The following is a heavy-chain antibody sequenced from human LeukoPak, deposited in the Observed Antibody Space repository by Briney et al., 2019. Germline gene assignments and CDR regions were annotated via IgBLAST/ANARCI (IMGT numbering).Heavy chain of an antibody. J-gene: IGHJ4*02. CDR3: ATHGRTGPPTG. D-gene: IGHD1-14*01. Sequence: SETLSLTCAVYGGSFSGYYWSWIRQPPGKGLEWIGEINHSGSTNYNPSLKSRVTISVDTSKNQFSLKLTSVTAADTAVYYCATHGRTGPPTGWGQGTLVTVSS. CDR2: INHSGST. CDR1: GGSFSGYY. V-gene: IGHV4-34*01.